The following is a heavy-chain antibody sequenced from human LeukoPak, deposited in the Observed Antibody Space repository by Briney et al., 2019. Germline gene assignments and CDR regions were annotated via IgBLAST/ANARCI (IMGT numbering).Heavy chain of an antibody. D-gene: IGHD6-6*01. CDR2: INPSGDST. Sequence: ASVKVSCKASGYTFTSNHIHWVRQAPGQGLEWMGVINPSGDSTSYAPNFQGRVTVTRDTSTSTVYMELSSLRSEDTAIFYCAKIAARDTGEGYWGQGTLVTVSS. CDR1: GYTFTSNH. J-gene: IGHJ4*02. V-gene: IGHV1-46*01. CDR3: AKIAARDTGEGY.